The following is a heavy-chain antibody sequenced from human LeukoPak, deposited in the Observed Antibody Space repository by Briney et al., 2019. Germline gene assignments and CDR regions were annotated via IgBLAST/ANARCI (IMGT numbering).Heavy chain of an antibody. CDR1: GFSFSSQG. D-gene: IGHD2-15*01. V-gene: IGHV3-30*18. Sequence: QAGGSLRLSCAASGFSFSSQGMHWVRQAPGKGLEWVAVISHDGNNIQYADSVKGRFTISRDNSRNMVFLQMNSLRAEDTAMYYWSKSPSRVVVGTGNLLDPRGQGTLVTVCS. CDR3: SKSPSRVVVGTGNLLDP. CDR2: ISHDGNNI. J-gene: IGHJ5*02.